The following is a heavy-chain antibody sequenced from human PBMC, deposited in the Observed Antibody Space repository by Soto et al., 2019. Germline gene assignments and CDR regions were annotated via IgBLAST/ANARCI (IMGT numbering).Heavy chain of an antibody. D-gene: IGHD6-13*01. J-gene: IGHJ5*02. V-gene: IGHV3-30*18. CDR3: AKAFSGAAAPSELDP. Sequence: GGSLRLSCAASGFTFSSYGMHWVRQAPGKGLEWVAVISYDGSNKYYADSVKGRFTISRDNSKNTLYLQMNSLRAEDTAVYYCAKAFSGAAAPSELDPWGQGTLVTVSS. CDR1: GFTFSSYG. CDR2: ISYDGSNK.